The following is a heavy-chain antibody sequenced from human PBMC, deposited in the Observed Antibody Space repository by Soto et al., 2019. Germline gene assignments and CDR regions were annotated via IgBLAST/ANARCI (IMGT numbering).Heavy chain of an antibody. Sequence: QVQLQESGPGLVKPSETLSLTCTVSGGSVSSGSYYWSWIRQPPGKGLEWIGQIYYSGSTNYNPSLKSRVTISVDTSKNQFSLELSSVTAADTAVYYCARDFCGGDCSDDYYYYAMDVW. V-gene: IGHV4-61*01. CDR2: IYYSGST. CDR1: GGSVSSGSYY. D-gene: IGHD2-21*02. CDR3: ARDFCGGDCSDDYYYYAMDV. J-gene: IGHJ6*01.